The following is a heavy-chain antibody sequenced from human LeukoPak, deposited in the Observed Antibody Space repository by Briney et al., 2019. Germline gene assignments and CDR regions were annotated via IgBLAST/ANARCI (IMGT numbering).Heavy chain of an antibody. D-gene: IGHD2-21*02. CDR2: MYGGNGNT. Sequence: GASVRVSCKASGYKFISHYLQWVRQAPGLGPEWMGWMYGGNGNTRYAEKFEGRVTMTRDTSTSTAYMDLSRLTSDDTAVYYCAREGSYCVGGDCYSFDFWGQGTLVTVSS. CDR1: GYKFISHY. V-gene: IGHV1-2*02. CDR3: AREGSYCVGGDCYSFDF. J-gene: IGHJ4*02.